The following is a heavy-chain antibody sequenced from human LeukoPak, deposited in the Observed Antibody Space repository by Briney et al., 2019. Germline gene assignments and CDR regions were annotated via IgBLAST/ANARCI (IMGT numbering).Heavy chain of an antibody. V-gene: IGHV4-34*01. CDR1: GGSFSGYY. CDR2: INHSGST. D-gene: IGHD2-15*01. CDR3: ARTAGGSYYFDY. J-gene: IGHJ4*02. Sequence: SETLSLTCAVYGGSFSGYYWSWIRQPPGKGLEWIGEINHSGSTNYNLSLKSRVTISVDTSKNQFSLKLSSVTAADTAVYYCARTAGGSYYFDYWGQGTLVTVSS.